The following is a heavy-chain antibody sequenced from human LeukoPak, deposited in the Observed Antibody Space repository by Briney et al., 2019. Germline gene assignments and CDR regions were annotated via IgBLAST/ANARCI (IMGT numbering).Heavy chain of an antibody. CDR2: ISGSGGTA. CDR1: GFTFSIYA. V-gene: IGHV3-23*01. Sequence: GGSLRLSCAASGFTFSIYAMSWVRQAPGKGLEWVSAISGSGGTAYYADSVKGRFAISRDNSKNTLYLQMNSLRAEDTAVYYCAKRGYYDGSGYYMYYFDHWGQGTLVTVSS. D-gene: IGHD3-22*01. J-gene: IGHJ4*02. CDR3: AKRGYYDGSGYYMYYFDH.